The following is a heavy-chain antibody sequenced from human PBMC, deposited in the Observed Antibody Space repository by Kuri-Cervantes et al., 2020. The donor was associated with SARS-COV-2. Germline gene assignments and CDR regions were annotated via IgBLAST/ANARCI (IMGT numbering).Heavy chain of an antibody. J-gene: IGHJ2*01. Sequence: SQTLSLTCAVYGGSFSGYYWSWIRQPPGKGLEWIGEINHSGSTNYNPSLKSRVTMSVDTSKNQFSLKLSSVTAADTAVYYCAGSTSYWYFDLWGRGTLVTVSS. CDR1: GGSFSGYY. CDR2: INHSGST. V-gene: IGHV4-34*01. D-gene: IGHD2-2*01. CDR3: AGSTSYWYFDL.